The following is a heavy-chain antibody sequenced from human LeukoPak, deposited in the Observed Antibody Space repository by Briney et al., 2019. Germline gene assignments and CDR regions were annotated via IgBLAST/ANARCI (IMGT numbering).Heavy chain of an antibody. CDR1: GFTFSSYS. D-gene: IGHD4-23*01. V-gene: IGHV3-21*01. CDR2: ITSSSSYR. CDR3: ARHETAVVRVGY. J-gene: IGHJ4*02. Sequence: PGGSLRLSCAASGFTFSSYSMNWVRQAPGKGLEWVSSITSSSSYRYYADSVKGRFTISRDNAKNSLYLQTNSLRAEDTAVYYCARHETAVVRVGYWGQGTLVTVSS.